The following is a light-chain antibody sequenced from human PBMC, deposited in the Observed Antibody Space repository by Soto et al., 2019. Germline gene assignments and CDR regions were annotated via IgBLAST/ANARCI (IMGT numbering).Light chain of an antibody. J-gene: IGKJ2*01. CDR1: QSVTSN. Sequence: EIVMTQSPATLSVSPGERATLSCRASQSVTSNLAWYQQKPGQAPRLLIYGASTRATGIPARFSGSGSGTEFTLTISSLQSEDFAVYYCQQHQNWPAYPFGQGTNLHIK. CDR2: GAS. CDR3: QQHQNWPAYP. V-gene: IGKV3-15*01.